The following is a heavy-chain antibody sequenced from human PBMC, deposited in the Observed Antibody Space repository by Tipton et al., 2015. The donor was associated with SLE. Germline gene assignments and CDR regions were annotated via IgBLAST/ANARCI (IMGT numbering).Heavy chain of an antibody. J-gene: IGHJ6*02. Sequence: TLSLTCTVSGGSISTSSYYWAWIRQPPAKGLEWIGHIYYSGSTYYNPSLGGRVSISQDTSKSQFSLKLTSVTAADTAVYYCAREGDGSANYFFYGVNLWGQGTTVTVSS. CDR2: IYYSGST. D-gene: IGHD5-24*01. CDR1: GGSISTSSYY. V-gene: IGHV4-31*03. CDR3: AREGDGSANYFFYGVNL.